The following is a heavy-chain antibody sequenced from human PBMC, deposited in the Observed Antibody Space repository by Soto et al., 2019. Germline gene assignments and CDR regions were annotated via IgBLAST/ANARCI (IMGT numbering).Heavy chain of an antibody. Sequence: GGSLRLSCTASGFIFGDSTMSWFRQAPGKGLEWVGFIRTKTYGGATEYAASVKGRFIISRDDSKSIAYLEMNSLKTEDTAVYYCSRGNSGWPIDYWGQGTLVTVSS. D-gene: IGHD6-19*01. J-gene: IGHJ4*02. CDR2: IRTKTYGGAT. CDR1: GFIFGDST. CDR3: SRGNSGWPIDY. V-gene: IGHV3-49*03.